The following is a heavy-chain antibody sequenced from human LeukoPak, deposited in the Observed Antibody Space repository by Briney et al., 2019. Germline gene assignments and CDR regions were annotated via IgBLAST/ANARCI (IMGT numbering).Heavy chain of an antibody. J-gene: IGHJ5*02. V-gene: IGHV3-74*01. D-gene: IGHD3-10*01. CDR3: ARDFRAAFDP. CDR1: GFTFSNYW. Sequence: GGPLRLSCAASGFTFSNYWMHWVRQAPGKGLVWVSRITSDGYSTSYADSVKGRFTISRDNAKNTLYLQMNSLRAEDTAVYYCARDFRAAFDPWGQGALVTVSS. CDR2: ITSDGYST.